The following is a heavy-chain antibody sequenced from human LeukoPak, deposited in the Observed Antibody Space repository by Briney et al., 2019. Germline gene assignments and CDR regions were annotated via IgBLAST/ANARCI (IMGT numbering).Heavy chain of an antibody. CDR3: AQNLGILTGATDYYGMDV. CDR2: IIPILGIA. D-gene: IGHD3-9*01. Sequence: SVKVSCKASGGTFSSYAISWVRQAPGQGLEWMGRIIPILGIANYAQKFQGGVTITADKSTSTAYMELSSQRSEDTAVYYCAQNLGILTGATDYYGMDVWGQGTTVTVSS. CDR1: GGTFSSYA. J-gene: IGHJ6*02. V-gene: IGHV1-69*04.